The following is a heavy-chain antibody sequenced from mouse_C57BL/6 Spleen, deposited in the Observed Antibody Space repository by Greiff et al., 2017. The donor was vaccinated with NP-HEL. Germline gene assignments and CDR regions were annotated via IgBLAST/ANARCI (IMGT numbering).Heavy chain of an antibody. Sequence: EVKLVESEGGLVQPGSSMKLSCTASGFTFSDYYMAWVRQVPEKGLEWVANINYDGSSTYYLDSLKSRFIISRDNAKNILYLQMSSLKSEDTATYYCARVGYDGGAMDYWGQGTSVTVSS. V-gene: IGHV5-16*01. CDR3: ARVGYDGGAMDY. CDR2: INYDGSST. CDR1: GFTFSDYY. D-gene: IGHD2-2*01. J-gene: IGHJ4*01.